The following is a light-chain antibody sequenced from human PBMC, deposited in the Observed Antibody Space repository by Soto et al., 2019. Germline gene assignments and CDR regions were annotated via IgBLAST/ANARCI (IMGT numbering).Light chain of an antibody. CDR3: QQDGSSPHN. V-gene: IGKV3-20*01. CDR1: QSVSRSY. CDR2: GAS. J-gene: IGKJ2*01. Sequence: EIVLTQSPGTLSLSPGERATLSCRASQSVSRSYLAWYQHKPGQAPRLLIYGASSRATGIPDRFSGSGSGTYFTLTLSRLEPEDFDVYYCQQDGSSPHNFGQRTKREIK.